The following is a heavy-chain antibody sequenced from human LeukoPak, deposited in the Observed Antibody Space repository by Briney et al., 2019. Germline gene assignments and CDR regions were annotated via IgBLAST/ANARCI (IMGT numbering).Heavy chain of an antibody. CDR3: AKGKGYSHLYYFDY. J-gene: IGHJ4*02. CDR1: GFTLSDYY. CDR2: MSYDGSNK. Sequence: SLRLSCAASGFTLSDYYMSWIRQAPGKGLEWVAVMSYDGSNKFYADSVKGRFTISRDNSKDTLYLQMNSLRAEDTAVYYCAKGKGYSHLYYFDYWGQGTLVTVSS. D-gene: IGHD3-22*01. V-gene: IGHV3-30*18.